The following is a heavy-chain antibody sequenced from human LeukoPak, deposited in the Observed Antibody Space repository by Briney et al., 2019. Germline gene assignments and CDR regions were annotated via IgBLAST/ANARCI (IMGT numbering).Heavy chain of an antibody. J-gene: IGHJ4*02. CDR2: VNDGGDNT. CDR1: GFTFSSYA. CDR3: VRNSGWYCLDY. Sequence: GGSLRLSCSASGFTFSSYAMSWVRQAPGKGLEWVSSVNDGGDNTYYADYLRGRFTVSRDNAKNSLFLQMNSLRAEDSAVYYCVRNSGWYCLDYWGQGTLVTVSS. D-gene: IGHD6-13*01. V-gene: IGHV3-23*01.